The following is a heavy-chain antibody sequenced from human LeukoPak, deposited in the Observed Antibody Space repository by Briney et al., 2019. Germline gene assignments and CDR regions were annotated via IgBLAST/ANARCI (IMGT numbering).Heavy chain of an antibody. CDR2: IYYNGRT. CDR3: ARLLWSPLSEFDS. V-gene: IGHV4-39*07. CDR1: GDSINNNNYY. Sequence: SSETLSLTCTVSGDSINNNNYYWGWIPQPPGEGLEWFGNIYYNGRTYYSPSLKSRVTISVDTSKNQFSLKLSSVTAADTAVYYCARLLWSPLSEFDSWGQGTLVTVSS. J-gene: IGHJ4*02. D-gene: IGHD2-21*01.